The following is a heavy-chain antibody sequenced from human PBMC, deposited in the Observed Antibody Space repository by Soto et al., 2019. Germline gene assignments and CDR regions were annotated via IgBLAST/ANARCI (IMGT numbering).Heavy chain of an antibody. CDR2: INPNSGGT. CDR1: GGTFSSYA. V-gene: IGHV1-2*04. D-gene: IGHD3-22*01. Sequence: ASVKVSCKASGGTFSSYAISWVRQAPGQGLEWMGWINPNSGGTNYAQKFQGWVTMTRDTSISTAYMELSRLRSDDTAVYYCARVPYYYDSSGPLGTDYYGMDVWGQGTTVTVSS. J-gene: IGHJ6*02. CDR3: ARVPYYYDSSGPLGTDYYGMDV.